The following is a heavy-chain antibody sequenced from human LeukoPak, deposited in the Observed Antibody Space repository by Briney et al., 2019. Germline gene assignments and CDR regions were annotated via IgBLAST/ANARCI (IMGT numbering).Heavy chain of an antibody. D-gene: IGHD5-12*01. J-gene: IGHJ6*02. V-gene: IGHV3-21*01. CDR1: GFTFSSYS. CDR2: ISSSSSYI. Sequence: PGGSLRLSCAASGFTFSSYSMNWVRQAPGKGLEWVSSISSSSSYIYYADSVKGRFTISRGNAKNSLYLQMNSLRAEDTAVYYCARVEALYSGYDWSPRYYGMDVWGQGTTVTVSS. CDR3: ARVEALYSGYDWSPRYYGMDV.